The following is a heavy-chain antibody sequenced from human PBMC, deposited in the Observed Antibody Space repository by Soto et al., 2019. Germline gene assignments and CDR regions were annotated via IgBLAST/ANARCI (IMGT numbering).Heavy chain of an antibody. D-gene: IGHD3-10*01. J-gene: IGHJ4*02. CDR2: ISGSGGST. Sequence: EVQLLESGGGLVQPGGSLRLSCAASGSTFSSYAMSWVRQAPGKGLEWVSAISGSGGSTYYADSVKGRFTISRDNSKNTLDLQMNSLRAEDTAVYYCAKDRGSFSITPSDYWGQGTLVTVSS. V-gene: IGHV3-23*01. CDR1: GSTFSSYA. CDR3: AKDRGSFSITPSDY.